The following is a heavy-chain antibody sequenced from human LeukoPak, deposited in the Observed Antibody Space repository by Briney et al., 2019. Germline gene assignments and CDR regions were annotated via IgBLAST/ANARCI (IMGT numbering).Heavy chain of an antibody. J-gene: IGHJ5*01. Sequence: GSLRLSCAASGFTFDDYGMSWVRQVPGKGLEWVSGINWNGSGAGYADSVKGRFTISRDNAKNSLYLQMNSLRVEDTALYFCAKWNRQPLVKGWFDSWGQGTLVTVS. CDR2: INWNGSGA. CDR1: GFTFDDYG. D-gene: IGHD6-13*01. CDR3: AKWNRQPLVKGWFDS. V-gene: IGHV3-20*04.